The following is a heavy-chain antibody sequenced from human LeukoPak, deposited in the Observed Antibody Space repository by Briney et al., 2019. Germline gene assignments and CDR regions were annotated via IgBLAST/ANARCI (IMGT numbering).Heavy chain of an antibody. Sequence: SVKVSCKASGYTFTSYAISWVRQAPGQGLEWMGGIIPIFGTANYAQKFQGRVTITADESTSTAYMELSSLRSEDTAVYYCARGSGYDLYAYFDYWGQGTLVTVSS. V-gene: IGHV1-69*13. CDR1: GYTFTSYA. D-gene: IGHD5-12*01. J-gene: IGHJ4*02. CDR2: IIPIFGTA. CDR3: ARGSGYDLYAYFDY.